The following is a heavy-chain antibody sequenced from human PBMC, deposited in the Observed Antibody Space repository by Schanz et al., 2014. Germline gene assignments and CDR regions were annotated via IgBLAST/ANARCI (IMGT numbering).Heavy chain of an antibody. CDR1: GGSISSSTYY. V-gene: IGHV4-39*02. CDR2: IDDTGST. CDR3: ARLMVPGWFDP. Sequence: QLQLQESGPGLVIPSETLSLTCTVSGGSISSSTYYWGWIRQPPGKGPEWIGTIDDTGSTYYTPSLGVRPTMSVDPSKSHLSGQLPSVTAADTAVYYCARLMVPGWFDPWGQGQLVTVSS. J-gene: IGHJ5*02. D-gene: IGHD3-10*01.